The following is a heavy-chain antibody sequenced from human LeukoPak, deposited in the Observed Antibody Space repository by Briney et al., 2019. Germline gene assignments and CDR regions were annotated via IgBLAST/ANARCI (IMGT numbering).Heavy chain of an antibody. CDR2: ISWDGGST. CDR1: GFTIDDYA. Sequence: GGSLRLSCAASGFTIDDYAMHWVRQAPGKGLEWVSLISWDGGSTYYADSVKGRFTISRDNSKNYLYLQMNSLRAEDTALYYCAKDNRVYGSGTYSYYYYHMDVWGKGTTVTVSS. V-gene: IGHV3-43D*03. CDR3: AKDNRVYGSGTYSYYYYHMDV. J-gene: IGHJ6*03. D-gene: IGHD3-10*01.